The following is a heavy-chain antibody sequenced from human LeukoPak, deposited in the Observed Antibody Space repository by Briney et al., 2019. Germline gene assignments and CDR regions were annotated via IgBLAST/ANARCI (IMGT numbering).Heavy chain of an antibody. D-gene: IGHD2-2*01. CDR3: ARRTLVVPAAQPYNWFDP. J-gene: IGHJ5*02. V-gene: IGHV4-39*01. CDR1: GGSISSSSYY. Sequence: PSETLSLTCTVSGGSISSSSYYWGWIRQPPGKGLEWIGSIYYSGSTYYNPSLKSRVTTSVDTSKNQFSLKLSSVTAADTAVYYCARRTLVVPAAQPYNWFDPWGQGTLVTVSS. CDR2: IYYSGST.